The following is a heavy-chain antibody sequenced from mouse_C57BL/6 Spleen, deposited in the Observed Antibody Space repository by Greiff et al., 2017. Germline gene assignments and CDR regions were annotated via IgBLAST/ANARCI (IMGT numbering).Heavy chain of an antibody. Sequence: VQLKESGAELVKPGASVKLSCTASGFNIKDYYMHWVKQRTEQGLEWIGRIDPEDGETKYAPKFQGKATITADTSSNTAYLQLSSLTSEDTAVYYCARDWDYGSSYGYFDVWGTGTTVTVSS. V-gene: IGHV14-2*01. CDR3: ARDWDYGSSYGYFDV. D-gene: IGHD1-1*01. CDR2: IDPEDGET. J-gene: IGHJ1*03. CDR1: GFNIKDYY.